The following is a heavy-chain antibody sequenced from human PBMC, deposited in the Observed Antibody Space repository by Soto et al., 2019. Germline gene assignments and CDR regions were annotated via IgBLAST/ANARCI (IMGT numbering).Heavy chain of an antibody. CDR3: SDYDYIWGSDSYRSAY. CDR2: TKSKTDGGTT. D-gene: IGHD3-16*02. V-gene: IGHV3-15*01. J-gene: IGHJ4*02. CDR1: GSPFSHAW. Sequence: EVQLVESGGDLVKPGGSLTLSCGASGSPFSHAWMSWVRQAPGKGLEWVGRTKSKTDGGTTDDAAPVKGRFTISSDDSTNMLCRYMSRVNTVATAMYYCSDYDYIWGSDSYRSAYWGQGTLVTVSS.